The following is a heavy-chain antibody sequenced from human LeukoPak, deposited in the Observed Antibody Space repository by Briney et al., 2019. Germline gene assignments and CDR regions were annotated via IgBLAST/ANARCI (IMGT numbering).Heavy chain of an antibody. CDR3: ARESGYGIKTTLSDY. J-gene: IGHJ4*02. V-gene: IGHV4-4*08. Sequence: SETLSLTCTVSGVSISNNYWTWIRQPPGKGLEWIGFIHYSGSTNYNPSLKSRVTISVDTSKNQFSLKLSSVTAADTAVYYCARESGYGIKTTLSDYWGQGTLVTVSS. CDR1: GVSISNNY. D-gene: IGHD6-25*01. CDR2: IHYSGST.